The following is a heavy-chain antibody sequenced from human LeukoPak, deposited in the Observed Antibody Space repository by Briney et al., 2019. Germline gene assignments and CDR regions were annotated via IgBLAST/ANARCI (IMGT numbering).Heavy chain of an antibody. CDR3: ARDGLAGGYASDY. CDR2: IYTSGST. CDR1: GGSISSGSYY. Sequence: SQTLSLTCTVSGGSISSGSYYWSWIRQPAGKGLEWIGRIYTSGSTSYNPSLKSRVTISVDTSKNQFSLKLSSVTAADTAVYYCARDGLAGGYASDYWGQRTLVTVSS. J-gene: IGHJ4*02. D-gene: IGHD5-12*01. V-gene: IGHV4-61*02.